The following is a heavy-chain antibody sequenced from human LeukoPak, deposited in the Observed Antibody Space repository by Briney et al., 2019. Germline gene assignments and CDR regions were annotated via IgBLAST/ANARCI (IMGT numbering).Heavy chain of an antibody. CDR3: ARHVVAVGFDY. Sequence: GGSLRLSCAASGFTFSTYTMNWVRQAPGKGLEWVSSITSSSSYIYYADSVKGRFTISRDNAKNSLYLQMNSLRVEDTAVYYCARHVVAVGFDYWGQGTLVTVSS. D-gene: IGHD3-22*01. CDR1: GFTFSTYT. CDR2: ITSSSSYI. J-gene: IGHJ4*02. V-gene: IGHV3-21*01.